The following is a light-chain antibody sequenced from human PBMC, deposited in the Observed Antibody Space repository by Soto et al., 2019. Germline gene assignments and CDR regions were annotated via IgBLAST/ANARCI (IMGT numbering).Light chain of an antibody. CDR3: QQSYSTPVT. CDR2: AAS. J-gene: IGKJ4*01. V-gene: IGKV1-39*01. CDR1: QSISSY. Sequence: DIQMTQSPSSLSASVGDRVTITCRASQSISSYLNWYQQKPGKAPKLLIYAASNLQSGVPSTFSGSGSGTDFTLIISSLQPDDFATYYCQQSYSTPVTFGGGTKVDIK.